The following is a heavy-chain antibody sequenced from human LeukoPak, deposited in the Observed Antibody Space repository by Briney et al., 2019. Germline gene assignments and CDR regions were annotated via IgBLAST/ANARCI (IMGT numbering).Heavy chain of an antibody. J-gene: IGHJ4*02. D-gene: IGHD6-6*01. CDR1: GGSISSYY. CDR3: ARVDPDSSSTLEVFDY. CDR2: IYYSGST. Sequence: PSETLSLTCTVSGGSISSYYWSWIRQPPGKGLEWIGYIYYSGSTNYNPSLKSRVTISVDTSKNQFSLKLSSVTAADTAVYYCARVDPDSSSTLEVFDYWGQGTLVTVSS. V-gene: IGHV4-59*01.